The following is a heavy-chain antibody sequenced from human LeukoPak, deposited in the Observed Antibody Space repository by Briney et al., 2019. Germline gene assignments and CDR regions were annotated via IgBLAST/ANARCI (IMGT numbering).Heavy chain of an antibody. CDR3: ARSPPGYYFDY. Sequence: ASVKVSCKASGYTFTSYYMHWVRQASGQGLEWMGVMNPSGGGTTYAQKFQGRVTMTRDMSTSTVYMELSSLRSEDTAMYYCARSPPGYYFDYWGQGTLVTVSS. J-gene: IGHJ4*02. CDR1: GYTFTSYY. D-gene: IGHD6-25*01. CDR2: MNPSGGGT. V-gene: IGHV1-46*01.